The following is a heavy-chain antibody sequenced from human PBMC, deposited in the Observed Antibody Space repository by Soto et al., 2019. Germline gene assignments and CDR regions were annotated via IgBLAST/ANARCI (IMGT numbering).Heavy chain of an antibody. Sequence: PGGSLRLSCVASGFTFNSYILHWVRQAPGKGLEHVSTITSNGDSTFYTNSVKGRFTISRDNSKNTLYLQMGSLRAEDMAIYYCARSRDGYNLFDYWGQGTLVTVSS. D-gene: IGHD5-12*01. CDR2: ITSNGDST. CDR1: GFTFNSYI. V-gene: IGHV3-64*01. CDR3: ARSRDGYNLFDY. J-gene: IGHJ4*02.